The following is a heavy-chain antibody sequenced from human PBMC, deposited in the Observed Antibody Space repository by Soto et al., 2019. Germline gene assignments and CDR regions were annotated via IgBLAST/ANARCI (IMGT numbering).Heavy chain of an antibody. Sequence: GGSLRLSCAASGFTVSSNYMSWVRQAPGKGLEWVSVIYSGSNTYHADSVKGRFTISRDNSKDTLYLQMNSLRVEDTAIYFCATKATTSGYYPFDHWGQGTLVTVSS. CDR3: ATKATTSGYYPFDH. CDR2: IYSGSNT. D-gene: IGHD3-22*01. J-gene: IGHJ4*02. V-gene: IGHV3-53*01. CDR1: GFTVSSNY.